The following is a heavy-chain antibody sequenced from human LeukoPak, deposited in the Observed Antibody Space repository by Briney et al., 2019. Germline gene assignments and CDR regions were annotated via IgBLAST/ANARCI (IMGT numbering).Heavy chain of an antibody. Sequence: PGGSLRLSCAASGFTFNSFSMHWVRQAPGKGLVWVSRIDIAGGSITYADSVKGRFTISRDNAKNTLYLQMNSLRAEDTAVYYCVRRSLGLDPWGQGTLVTVSS. D-gene: IGHD7-27*01. J-gene: IGHJ5*02. V-gene: IGHV3-74*01. CDR1: GFTFNSFS. CDR3: VRRSLGLDP. CDR2: IDIAGGSI.